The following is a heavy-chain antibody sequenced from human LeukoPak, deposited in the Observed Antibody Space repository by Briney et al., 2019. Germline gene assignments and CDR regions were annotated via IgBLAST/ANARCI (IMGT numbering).Heavy chain of an antibody. CDR3: ARELRYSYGQYYFDF. CDR1: GFTFGDYA. D-gene: IGHD5-18*01. J-gene: IGHJ4*02. V-gene: IGHV3-49*03. CDR2: IRSKGYGETT. Sequence: PGGSLRLSCTTSGFTFGDYAMGWFRQAPGKGLEWVGFIRSKGYGETTEYAASVKGRFTISRDDSKSIAYLQMNSLKTEDTAVYYCARELRYSYGQYYFDFWGPGTMVTVSS.